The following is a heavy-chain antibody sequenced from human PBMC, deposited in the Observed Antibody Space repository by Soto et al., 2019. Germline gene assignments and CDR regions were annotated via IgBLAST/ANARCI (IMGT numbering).Heavy chain of an antibody. CDR1: GFTFSSYG. D-gene: IGHD6-13*01. CDR3: ARDFATAAGTGYYFDY. V-gene: IGHV3-33*01. Sequence: GGSLRLSCAASGFTFSSYGMHWVRQAPGKRLEWVAVIWYDGSNKYYADSVKGRFTISRDNSKNTLYLQMNSLRAEDTAVYYCARDFATAAGTGYYFDYWGQGTLVTVSS. CDR2: IWYDGSNK. J-gene: IGHJ4*02.